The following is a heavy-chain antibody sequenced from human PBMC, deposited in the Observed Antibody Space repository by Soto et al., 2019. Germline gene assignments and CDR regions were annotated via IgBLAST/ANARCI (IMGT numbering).Heavy chain of an antibody. J-gene: IGHJ4*02. Sequence: QVQLQESGPGLVKPSQTLSLTCTVSGGSISSGGYYWSWIRQHPGKGLEWIGYIYYSGSTYYNPTLKSRVTISVDTSKNQFSLKLSSVTVADTAVYYCARDPPYCTNGVCPLGYWGQGTLVTVSS. CDR1: GGSISSGGYY. CDR3: ARDPPYCTNGVCPLGY. V-gene: IGHV4-31*03. D-gene: IGHD2-8*01. CDR2: IYYSGST.